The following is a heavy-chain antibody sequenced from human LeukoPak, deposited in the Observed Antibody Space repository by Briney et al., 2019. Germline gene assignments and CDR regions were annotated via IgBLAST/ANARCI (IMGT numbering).Heavy chain of an antibody. Sequence: PSETLSLTCTVSGGXITSSSYXWXXXRQPXGKGLEXXGTIYYSGSTYYNPSLKSRVTISVDTSKNQFSLRLSSVTAADTAVYYCARGEAAAASKGYSVDWGQGTLVTVSS. J-gene: IGHJ1*01. D-gene: IGHD2-2*01. V-gene: IGHV4-39*01. CDR3: ARGEAAAASKGYSVD. CDR1: GGXITSSSYX. CDR2: IYYSGST.